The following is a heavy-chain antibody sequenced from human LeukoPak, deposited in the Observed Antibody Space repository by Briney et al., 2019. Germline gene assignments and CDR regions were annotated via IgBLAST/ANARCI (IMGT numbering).Heavy chain of an antibody. V-gene: IGHV4-39*07. CDR1: GGSISSSSYY. CDR3: ARAIRRKPYYDILTGKKQNAFDI. J-gene: IGHJ3*02. Sequence: SETLSLTCTVSGGSISSSSYYWSWIRQPPGKGLEWIGEINHSGSTNYNPSLKSRVTISVDTSKNQFSLKLSSVTAADTAVYYCARAIRRKPYYDILTGKKQNAFDIWGQGTMVTVSS. D-gene: IGHD3-9*01. CDR2: INHSGST.